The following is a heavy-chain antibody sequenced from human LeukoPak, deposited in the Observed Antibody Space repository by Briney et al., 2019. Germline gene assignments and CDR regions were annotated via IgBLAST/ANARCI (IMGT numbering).Heavy chain of an antibody. V-gene: IGHV4-59*01. CDR3: ARVTTYGYSYGPDY. Sequence: PSETLSLTCTVSGGSISSYYWTWIRQPPGKGLEWIGYVYYSGTANYNPSLRSRVTISVDTSQNQSSLTVSSVTSADTAMYFCARVTTYGYSYGPDYWGQGAQVIVSS. CDR2: VYYSGTA. D-gene: IGHD5-18*01. CDR1: GGSISSYY. J-gene: IGHJ4*02.